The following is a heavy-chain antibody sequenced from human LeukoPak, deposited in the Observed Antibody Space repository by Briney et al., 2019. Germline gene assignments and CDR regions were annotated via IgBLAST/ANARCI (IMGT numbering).Heavy chain of an antibody. Sequence: GRSLRLSCAASGFTFSSYAMHWVRQAPGKGLEWVAVISYDGSNKYYADSVKGRYTISRDNSKNTLYLQMNSLRAEDTAVYYCAREDIAEIYFDYWGQGTLVTVS. CDR2: ISYDGSNK. V-gene: IGHV3-30-3*01. CDR3: AREDIAEIYFDY. J-gene: IGHJ4*02. D-gene: IGHD5-12*01. CDR1: GFTFSSYA.